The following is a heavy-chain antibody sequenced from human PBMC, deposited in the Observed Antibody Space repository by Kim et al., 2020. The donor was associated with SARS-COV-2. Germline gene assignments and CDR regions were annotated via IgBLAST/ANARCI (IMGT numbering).Heavy chain of an antibody. CDR1: GYTFTSYD. Sequence: ASVKVSCKASGYTFTSYDINWVRQATGQGLEWMGWMNPNSGNTGYAQKFQGRVTMTRNTSISTAYMELSSLRSEDTAVYYCARGKMGSSYYYVLRYGAFDIWGQGTMVTVSS. D-gene: IGHD3-22*01. V-gene: IGHV1-8*01. J-gene: IGHJ3*02. CDR3: ARGKMGSSYYYVLRYGAFDI. CDR2: MNPNSGNT.